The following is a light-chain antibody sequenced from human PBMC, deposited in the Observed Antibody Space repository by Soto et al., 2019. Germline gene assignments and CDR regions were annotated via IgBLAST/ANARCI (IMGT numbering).Light chain of an antibody. CDR1: QSVSSN. Sequence: EIVLTQSTATLSVSPGERATLSCRASQSVSSNLAWYQQKPGQAPRLVIYGASTRATGIPARFSGSGSGTEFTLTISSLQSEDFAVYYCQHYNKLPLTFGGGAKVEIK. J-gene: IGKJ4*01. CDR2: GAS. V-gene: IGKV3-15*01. CDR3: QHYNKLPLT.